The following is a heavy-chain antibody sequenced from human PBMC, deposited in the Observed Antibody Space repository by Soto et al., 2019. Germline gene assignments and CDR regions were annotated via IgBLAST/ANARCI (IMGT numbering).Heavy chain of an antibody. CDR3: ARAVGDIVVVPADEPAYYYGMDV. V-gene: IGHV3-33*01. Sequence: QVQLVESGGGVVQPGRSLRLSCAASGFTFSSYGMHWVRQAPGKGLEWVAVIWYDGSNKYYADSVKGRFTISRDNSKNTLYLQMNSLRAEDTAVYYCARAVGDIVVVPADEPAYYYGMDVWGPGTTVTVSS. J-gene: IGHJ6*02. D-gene: IGHD2-2*01. CDR2: IWYDGSNK. CDR1: GFTFSSYG.